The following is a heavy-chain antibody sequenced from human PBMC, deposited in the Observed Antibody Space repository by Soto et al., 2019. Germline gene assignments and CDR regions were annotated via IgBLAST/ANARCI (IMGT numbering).Heavy chain of an antibody. CDR2: FYYTGRT. D-gene: IGHD6-6*01. CDR1: GGSISSFY. CDR3: ARILAAPPHYYYYYMDA. J-gene: IGHJ6*03. V-gene: IGHV4-59*08. Sequence: QVQLEESGPGLVKSSETLSLTCTVSGGSISSFYWSWIRQPPGKEMEWIGFFYYTGRTGYNASLKMRVSISGDMSKNQFYMRLSSVTAADTAVYYCARILAAPPHYYYYYMDAWGKGTTVTVSS.